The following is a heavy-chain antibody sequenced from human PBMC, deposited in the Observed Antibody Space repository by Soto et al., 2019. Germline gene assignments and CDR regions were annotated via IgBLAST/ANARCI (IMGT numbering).Heavy chain of an antibody. V-gene: IGHV4-59*01. J-gene: IGHJ4*02. D-gene: IGHD5-18*01. Sequence: SATLSLTCTVSGGSISRYYFSWIRQPPGKGLEWIGYFYYNGGTNYNPSLKSRVTISVDTSKNQFSLKLSSVTAADTAVYYCARADNNGYDYWGQGTLVTVSS. CDR2: FYYNGGT. CDR3: ARADNNGYDY. CDR1: GGSISRYY.